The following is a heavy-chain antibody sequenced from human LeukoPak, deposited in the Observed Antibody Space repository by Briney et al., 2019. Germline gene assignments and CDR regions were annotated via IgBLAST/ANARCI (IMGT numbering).Heavy chain of an antibody. V-gene: IGHV3-23*01. D-gene: IGHD6-19*01. CDR1: GFTFSDYY. CDR2: ISGSGGST. Sequence: PGGSLRLSCAASGFTFSDYYMSWVRQAPGKGLEWVSGISGSGGSTYYVDSVKGRFTISRDNSKNTLYLQMNSLRAEDTAVYYCAKGRSSGWSHNFDYWGQGTLVTVSS. CDR3: AKGRSSGWSHNFDY. J-gene: IGHJ4*02.